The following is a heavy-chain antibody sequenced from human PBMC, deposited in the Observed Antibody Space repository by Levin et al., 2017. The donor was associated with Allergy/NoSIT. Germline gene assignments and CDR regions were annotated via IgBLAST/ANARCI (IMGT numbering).Heavy chain of an antibody. V-gene: IGHV3-23*01. Sequence: GGSLRLSCAASGFTFRSYAMSWVRQAPGKGLEWVSVISDSGTYTYYADSVKGRFTISRDNSKNTLYLQMNSLRAEDRAVYYCAKIVGAGGYYHPPTDFWGQGTLVTVSS. CDR1: GFTFRSYA. CDR2: ISDSGTYT. CDR3: AKIVGAGGYYHPPTDF. D-gene: IGHD3-10*01. J-gene: IGHJ4*02.